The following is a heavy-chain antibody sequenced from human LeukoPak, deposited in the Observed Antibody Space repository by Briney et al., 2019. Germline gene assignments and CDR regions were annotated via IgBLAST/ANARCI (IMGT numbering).Heavy chain of an antibody. CDR2: INHSGST. J-gene: IGHJ4*02. D-gene: IGHD2-15*01. V-gene: IGHV4-34*01. CDR3: ARTCSGGSCGDY. CDR1: GGSFSGYY. Sequence: SETLSLTCAVYGGSFSGYYWSWIRQPPGKGLEWIGEINHSGSTNYNPSLKSRVTISVDTSKNQFSLKMSSVTAADTAVYYCARTCSGGSCGDYWGQGTLVTVSS.